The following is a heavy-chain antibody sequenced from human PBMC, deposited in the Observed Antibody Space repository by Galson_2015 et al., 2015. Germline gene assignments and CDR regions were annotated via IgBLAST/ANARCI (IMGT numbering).Heavy chain of an antibody. V-gene: IGHV1-69*13. CDR2: IIPIFGTA. J-gene: IGHJ4*02. CDR3: ARVGAPTVTTPTNFDY. D-gene: IGHD4-17*01. Sequence: SVKVSCKASGGTFSSYAISWVRQAPGQGLEWMGGIIPIFGTANYAQKFQGRVTITADESTSTAYMELSSLRSEDTAVYYCARVGAPTVTTPTNFDYWGQGTLVTVSS. CDR1: GGTFSSYA.